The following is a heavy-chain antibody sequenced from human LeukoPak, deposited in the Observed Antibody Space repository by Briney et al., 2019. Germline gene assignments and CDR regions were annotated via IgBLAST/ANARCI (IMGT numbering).Heavy chain of an antibody. CDR2: INSNRGGT. D-gene: IGHD3-3*01. CDR3: ARDHGDDAFDI. Sequence: ASVKVSCKAAGYTLTGYYMHWVRQAPGQGLEWMGWINSNRGGTNYAQKFQGRVTMTRDTSISTAYMELRSVRSDDTAVYYCARDHGDDAFDIWGPGTMVTVSS. J-gene: IGHJ3*02. V-gene: IGHV1-2*02. CDR1: GYTLTGYY.